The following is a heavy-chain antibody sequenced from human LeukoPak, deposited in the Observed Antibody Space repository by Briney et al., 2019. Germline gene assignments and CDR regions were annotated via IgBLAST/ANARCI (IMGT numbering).Heavy chain of an antibody. Sequence: GGSLRLSCAASGFTFSSYAMSWVRQAPGKGLEWVSAISGSGGSTYYADSVKGRFTTSRDNSKNTLYLQMNSLRAEDTAVYYCAKRWNYYGSGSYPFQHWGQGTLVTVSS. J-gene: IGHJ1*01. CDR2: ISGSGGST. V-gene: IGHV3-23*01. CDR3: AKRWNYYGSGSYPFQH. CDR1: GFTFSSYA. D-gene: IGHD3-10*01.